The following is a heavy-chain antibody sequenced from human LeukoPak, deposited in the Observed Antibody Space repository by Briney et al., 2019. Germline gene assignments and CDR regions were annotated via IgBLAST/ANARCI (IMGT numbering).Heavy chain of an antibody. CDR1: GYTLTELS. D-gene: IGHD3-3*01. V-gene: IGHV1-46*03. Sequence: WASVKVSCKVSGYTLTELSMHWVRQAPGQGLEWMGIINPSGGSTSYAQKFQGRVTMTRDTSTSTVYMELSSLRSEDTAVYYCARVNDFWSGYYTGGFDYWGQGTLVTVSS. J-gene: IGHJ4*02. CDR2: INPSGGST. CDR3: ARVNDFWSGYYTGGFDY.